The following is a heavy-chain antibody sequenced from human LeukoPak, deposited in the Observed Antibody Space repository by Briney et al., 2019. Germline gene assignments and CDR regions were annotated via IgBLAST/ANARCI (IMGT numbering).Heavy chain of an antibody. Sequence: GESLRLSCAASGFTFSSYSMNWVRQAPGKGLEWVSFIMSSISYTYSADSVKGRFTISRDSAKNSLYLQMNSLRAEDTAVYYCARFAGKGAPLDYWGQGTLVTVSS. CDR1: GFTFSSYS. J-gene: IGHJ4*02. CDR2: IMSSISYT. D-gene: IGHD1-1*01. CDR3: ARFAGKGAPLDY. V-gene: IGHV3-21*04.